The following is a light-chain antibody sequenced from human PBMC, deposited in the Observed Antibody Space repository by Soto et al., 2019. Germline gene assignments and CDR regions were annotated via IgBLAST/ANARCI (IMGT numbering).Light chain of an antibody. CDR2: GAS. Sequence: EIVLTQSPGTVSLSPGERANLSCRASQSVSSSYLVCYQQKPGQAPRLLIYGASSRAAGIPERFSGSGSGTDFTLTISRLEPEDFAVYYCQQYGSSRWTFGQGTKVEIK. CDR1: QSVSSSY. CDR3: QQYGSSRWT. J-gene: IGKJ1*01. V-gene: IGKV3-20*01.